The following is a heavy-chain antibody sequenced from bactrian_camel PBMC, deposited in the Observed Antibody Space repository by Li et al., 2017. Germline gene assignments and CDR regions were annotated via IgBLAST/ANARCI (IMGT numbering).Heavy chain of an antibody. CDR2: IVSDGSST. CDR1: GFTFSNSY. V-gene: IGHV3S5*01. D-gene: IGHD7*01. J-gene: IGHJ4*01. Sequence: QVQLVESGGGLVQPGGSLRLSCAASGFTFSNSYMTWVRQAPGKGLEWVTGIVSDGSSTYCADSVKGRFTISKDNAKNTLYLQMNSLKSEDTAMYYCVTLRRGRPCYEPLLSTYADNIYGQGTQVTVS.